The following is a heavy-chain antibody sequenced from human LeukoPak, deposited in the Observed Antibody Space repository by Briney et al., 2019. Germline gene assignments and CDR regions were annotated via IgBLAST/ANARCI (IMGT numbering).Heavy chain of an antibody. J-gene: IGHJ6*02. CDR3: ARGGGLDV. Sequence: GGSLRLSCAASGFTFSSYWMNWARQAPGKGLEWVAGINHNGNVNYYVDSVRGRFTISRDNAKNSLYLQMSNLRAEDTAVYFCARGGGLDVWGQGATVTVSS. V-gene: IGHV3-7*03. CDR2: INHNGNVN. D-gene: IGHD3-16*01. CDR1: GFTFSSYW.